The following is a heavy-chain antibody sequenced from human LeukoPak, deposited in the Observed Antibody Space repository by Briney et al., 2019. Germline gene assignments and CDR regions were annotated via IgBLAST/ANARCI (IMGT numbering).Heavy chain of an antibody. J-gene: IGHJ3*02. CDR1: GFTFGDYA. CDR3: SRGPYCSSGSCYPDPDAFDI. CDR2: IRSKSYGGTT. D-gene: IGHD2-15*01. V-gene: IGHV3-49*04. Sequence: GGSLRLSCTASGFTFGDYAMAWVRQAPGKGLEWVGFIRSKSYGGTTEYAASVKGRFAISRDDSKSIAYLQMNSLKTEDTAVYYCSRGPYCSSGSCYPDPDAFDIWGQGTVVTFSS.